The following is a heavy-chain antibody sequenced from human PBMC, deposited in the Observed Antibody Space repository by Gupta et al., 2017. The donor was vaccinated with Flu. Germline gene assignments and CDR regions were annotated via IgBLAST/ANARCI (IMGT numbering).Heavy chain of an antibody. CDR2: IKPDGSEK. J-gene: IGHJ5*01. V-gene: IGHV3-7*01. Sequence: EVQLVESGGGLVQPGESLRLSCAATGFRFNGNWMNWVRQAPGKGLEWVANIKPDGSEKYYVASVKGRFTISRDNAKNSLYLQMNSLRAEDTAVYFCARDLSDWGSWLDSWGQGTQVTVS. CDR3: ARDLSDWGSWLDS. CDR1: GFRFNGNW. D-gene: IGHD3-16*01.